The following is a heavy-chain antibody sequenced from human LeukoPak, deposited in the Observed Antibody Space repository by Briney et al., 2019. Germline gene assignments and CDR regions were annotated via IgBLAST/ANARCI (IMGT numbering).Heavy chain of an antibody. CDR3: ARAPTLRFLEWLSSPPDY. CDR2: ISSSSSNI. J-gene: IGHJ4*02. V-gene: IGHV3-21*01. CDR1: GFTFSSYS. Sequence: GGSLRLSCAASGFTFSSYSMNWVRQAPGEGLEWVSSISSSSSNIYYADSVKGRFTISRDNAKNSLYLQMNSLRAEDTAVYYCARAPTLRFLEWLSSPPDYWGQGTLVTVSS. D-gene: IGHD3-3*01.